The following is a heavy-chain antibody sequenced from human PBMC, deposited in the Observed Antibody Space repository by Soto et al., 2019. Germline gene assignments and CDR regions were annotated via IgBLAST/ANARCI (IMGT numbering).Heavy chain of an antibody. CDR1: GGTFSSYT. Sequence: QVQLVQSGAEVKKPGSSVKVSCKASGGTFSSYTISWVRQAPGQGLEWMGRIIPILGIANYAQKFQGRVTITAGKSTSTAYMELSSLRSEDTAVYYCARGRRNEPGFDYWGQGTLVTVSS. CDR3: ARGRRNEPGFDY. D-gene: IGHD2-2*01. V-gene: IGHV1-69*02. J-gene: IGHJ4*02. CDR2: IIPILGIA.